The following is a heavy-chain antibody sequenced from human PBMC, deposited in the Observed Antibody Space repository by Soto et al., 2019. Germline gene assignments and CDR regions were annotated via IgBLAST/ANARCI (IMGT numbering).Heavy chain of an antibody. V-gene: IGHV1-18*01. CDR2: ISASTGNT. D-gene: IGHD2-15*01. Sequence: QVQLLQSGVEVKKPGASVKVSCQASGYTVSDYAMSWVRQAPGQGLEWMGWISASTGNTDQAQKFQGRVVLTLDTSTNPADMELRSLTSDDPAGYYCVRCYCRGGSCYACGHFDLWGRGTLVTVSS. CDR1: GYTVSDYA. J-gene: IGHJ2*01. CDR3: VRCYCRGGSCYACGHFDL.